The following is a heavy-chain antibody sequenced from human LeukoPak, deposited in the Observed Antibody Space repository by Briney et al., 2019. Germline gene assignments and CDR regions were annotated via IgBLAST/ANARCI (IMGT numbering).Heavy chain of an antibody. CDR3: VKDKWIDH. CDR1: GFTFSSYT. Sequence: GVSLRLSCSVSGFTFSSYTMHWVRQAPGKGLEYVSSININGGRTYYADSVKGRFTISRDNSKNTLYLQMSSLRAEDTAVYYCVKDKWIDHWGQGTLVTVSS. CDR2: ININGGRT. D-gene: IGHD2-8*01. J-gene: IGHJ4*02. V-gene: IGHV3-64D*09.